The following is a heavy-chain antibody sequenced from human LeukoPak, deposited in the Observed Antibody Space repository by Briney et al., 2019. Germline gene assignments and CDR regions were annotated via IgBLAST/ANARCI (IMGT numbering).Heavy chain of an antibody. V-gene: IGHV1-8*03. CDR2: MNPNSGNT. J-gene: IGHJ6*03. CDR1: GYTFTIYD. CDR3: ARAPSWGTTGYSYYYMDV. Sequence: GASVTVSFTASGYTFTIYDINWVRQATGQGLEWMGWMNPNSGNTGYAQKFQGRVTITRSTSISTAYMEVSSLRSEDTAVYYCARAPSWGTTGYSYYYMDVWGKGTTVTVSS. D-gene: IGHD4-11*01.